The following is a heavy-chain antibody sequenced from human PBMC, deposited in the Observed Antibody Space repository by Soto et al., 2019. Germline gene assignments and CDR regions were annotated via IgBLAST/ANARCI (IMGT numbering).Heavy chain of an antibody. CDR2: IYYSGST. CDR1: GGSISSGDYY. D-gene: IGHD6-13*01. Sequence: QVQLQESGPGLVKPSQTLSLTCTVSGGSISSGDYYWSWIRQPPGKGLEWIGYIYYSGSTYYNPSLKSRVTISVAPSKDQFSLKLSSVTAADTAVYYSARVLSAACRDWFDPWGQGTLVTVYS. V-gene: IGHV4-30-4*01. J-gene: IGHJ5*02. CDR3: ARVLSAACRDWFDP.